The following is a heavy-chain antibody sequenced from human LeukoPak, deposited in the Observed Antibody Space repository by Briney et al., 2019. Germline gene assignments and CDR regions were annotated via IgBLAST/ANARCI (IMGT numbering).Heavy chain of an antibody. V-gene: IGHV3-7*01. CDR2: IKQDGSER. J-gene: IGHJ4*02. CDR3: VRDSGWYHLGY. Sequence: PGGTLRLSCAASGFTFSNYWMSWVRQAPGKGLEWVANIKQDGSERDYVDSVKGGFTISRDNAKNSLYLQMNSLRAEDTAVYYCVRDSGWYHLGYWGQGSLVTVSS. CDR1: GFTFSNYW. D-gene: IGHD6-19*01.